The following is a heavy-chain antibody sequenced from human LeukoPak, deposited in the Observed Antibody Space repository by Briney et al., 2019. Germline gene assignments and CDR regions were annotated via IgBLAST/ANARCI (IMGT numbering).Heavy chain of an antibody. CDR1: GYTFTGYY. J-gene: IGHJ4*02. CDR3: ARDWPDYYDSSGSIDY. D-gene: IGHD3-22*01. V-gene: IGHV1-2*02. CDR2: INPNSGGT. Sequence: ASVKVSCKASGYTFTGYYMHWVRQAPGQGLEWMGWINPNSGGTNYAQKFQGRVTMTRDTSISTAYMELSRLRSDDTAVYYCARDWPDYYDSSGSIDYWGQGTLVTVSS.